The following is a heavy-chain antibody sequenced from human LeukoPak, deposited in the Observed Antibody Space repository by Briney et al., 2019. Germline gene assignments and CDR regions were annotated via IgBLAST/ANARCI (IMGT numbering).Heavy chain of an antibody. V-gene: IGHV4-34*01. CDR3: ARQRAYCGGDCYSAT. CDR2: INHSGST. Sequence: SETLSLTCAVYGGSFSGYYWSWIRQPPGKGLEWIGEINHSGSTNYNPSLKSRVTISVDTSKNQFSLKLSSVTAADTAVYYCARQRAYCGGDCYSATWGQGTLVTVSS. D-gene: IGHD2-21*01. J-gene: IGHJ4*02. CDR1: GGSFSGYY.